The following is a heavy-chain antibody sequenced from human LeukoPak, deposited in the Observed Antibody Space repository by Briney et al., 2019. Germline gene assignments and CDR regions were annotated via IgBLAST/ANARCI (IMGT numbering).Heavy chain of an antibody. D-gene: IGHD1-26*01. CDR2: IIPIFGTA. CDR1: GGTFSSYA. CDR3: ATGGSYHTAGSLAY. Sequence: GASVKVSCKASGGTFSSYAISWVRQAPGQGLEWMGRIIPIFGTANYAQKFQGRVTITTDESTSTAYMELSSLRSEDTAVYYCATGGSYHTAGSLAYWGQGTLVTVSS. J-gene: IGHJ4*02. V-gene: IGHV1-69*05.